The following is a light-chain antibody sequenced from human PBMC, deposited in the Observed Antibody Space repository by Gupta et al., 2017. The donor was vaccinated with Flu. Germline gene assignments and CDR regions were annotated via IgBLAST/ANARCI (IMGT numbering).Light chain of an antibody. CDR3: QQRSDWLT. V-gene: IGKV3-11*01. CDR2: DAS. Sequence: SPATLSLSQGKRATLSCRASQSVGNHLAWYQQKPGQAPRLLIYDASNRATGIPARFSGSGSGTDFTLTISSLEPEDFAVYYCQQRSDWLTFGGGTKVEIK. CDR1: QSVGNH. J-gene: IGKJ4*01.